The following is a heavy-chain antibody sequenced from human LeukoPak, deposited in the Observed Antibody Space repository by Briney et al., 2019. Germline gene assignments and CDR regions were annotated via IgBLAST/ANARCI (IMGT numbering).Heavy chain of an antibody. V-gene: IGHV4-34*01. CDR3: ARAPEDYYDSSGHYWYFDL. J-gene: IGHJ2*01. Sequence: SETLSLTCAVYGGSFSGYYWSWIRQPPGKGLEWIGEINHSGSTNYNPSLKSRVTISVDTSKNQFSLKLSSVTAADTAVYYCARAPEDYYDSSGHYWYFDLWGRGTLVTVSS. CDR2: INHSGST. CDR1: GGSFSGYY. D-gene: IGHD3-22*01.